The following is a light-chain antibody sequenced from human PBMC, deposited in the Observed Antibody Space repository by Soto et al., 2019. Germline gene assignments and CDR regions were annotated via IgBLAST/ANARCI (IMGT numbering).Light chain of an antibody. CDR3: QSNDNGLSGSDV. CDR1: SSNIGAGYD. J-gene: IGLJ1*01. CDR2: GDS. V-gene: IGLV1-40*01. Sequence: QSVLTQPPSVSGAPGQRVTISCTGSSSNIGAGYDVNWYQQLPETAPKLLIFGDSNRPSGVPDRFSGSKSGTSASLVITGLQADDEDDYYCQSNDNGLSGSDVFGTGTKLTV.